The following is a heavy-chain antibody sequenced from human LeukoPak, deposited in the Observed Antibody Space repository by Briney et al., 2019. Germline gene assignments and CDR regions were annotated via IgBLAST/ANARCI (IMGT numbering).Heavy chain of an antibody. V-gene: IGHV3-9*03. Sequence: PGGSLRLSCAASGFTVSTNYMRWVRQAPGKGLEWVSGISWNSGSIGYADSVKGRFTISRDNAKNSLYLQMNSLRAEDMALYYCAKDMTEDTVGYFDYWGQGTLVTVSS. D-gene: IGHD5-18*01. CDR2: ISWNSGSI. J-gene: IGHJ4*02. CDR1: GFTVSTNY. CDR3: AKDMTEDTVGYFDY.